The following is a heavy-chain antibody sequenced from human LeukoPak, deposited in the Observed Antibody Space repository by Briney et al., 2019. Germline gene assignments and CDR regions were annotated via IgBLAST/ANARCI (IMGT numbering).Heavy chain of an antibody. CDR1: GFTFDDYT. Sequence: GGSLRLSCAASGFTFDDYTMHWVRQAPGKGLEWVSLISWDGGSTYYADSVKGRFTISRDNSKNSLYLQMNSLRAEDTAVYYCARDLTQAVAGFDYWGQGTLVTVSS. J-gene: IGHJ4*02. CDR2: ISWDGGST. D-gene: IGHD6-19*01. V-gene: IGHV3-43*01. CDR3: ARDLTQAVAGFDY.